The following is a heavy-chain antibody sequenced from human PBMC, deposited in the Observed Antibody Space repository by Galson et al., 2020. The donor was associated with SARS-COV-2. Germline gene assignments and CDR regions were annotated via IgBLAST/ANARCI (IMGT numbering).Heavy chain of an antibody. J-gene: IGHJ3*01. V-gene: IGHV5-51*01. CDR2: IYPGDSDI. Sequence: HGESLKISCQGSGYSFTSYWMGWVRQMPGKGLEWMGIIYPGDSDIRYSPSFEGQVTISVDKSIDTVYLQWSSLKASDSATYYCARLGYDFESDARLRTFDVWGQGTMVTISS. CDR3: ARLGYDFESDARLRTFDV. D-gene: IGHD3-3*01. CDR1: GYSFTSYW.